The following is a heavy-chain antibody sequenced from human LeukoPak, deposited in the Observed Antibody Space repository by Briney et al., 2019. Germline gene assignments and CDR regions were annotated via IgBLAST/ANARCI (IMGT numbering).Heavy chain of an antibody. CDR3: ARAWDVVVPAAMASGV. J-gene: IGHJ4*02. Sequence: GGSLRLSCAASGSTFSSYWMSWVCQAPGKGLEWVANIKQDGSEKYYVDSVKGRFTISRDNAKNSLYLQMNSLRAEDTAVYYCARAWDVVVPAAMASGVWGQGTLVTVSS. CDR2: IKQDGSEK. D-gene: IGHD2-2*01. CDR1: GSTFSSYW. V-gene: IGHV3-7*01.